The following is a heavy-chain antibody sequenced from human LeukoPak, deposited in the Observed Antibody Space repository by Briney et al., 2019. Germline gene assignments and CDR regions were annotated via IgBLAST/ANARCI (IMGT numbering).Heavy chain of an antibody. Sequence: GGSLRLPCAASGFTFSSYGMHWVRQAPGKGLEWVAVISYDGSNKYYADSVKGRFTISRDNSKNTLYLQMNSLRAEDTAVYYCVSAFDIWGQGTMVTVSS. CDR1: GFTFSSYG. J-gene: IGHJ3*02. CDR3: VSAFDI. V-gene: IGHV3-30*03. CDR2: ISYDGSNK.